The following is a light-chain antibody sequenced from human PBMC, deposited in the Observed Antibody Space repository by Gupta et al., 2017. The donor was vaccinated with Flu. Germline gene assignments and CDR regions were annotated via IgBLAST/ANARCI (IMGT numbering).Light chain of an antibody. CDR1: QSISSY. Sequence: DIQMTQSPSSLSASVGDRVTITCRASQSISSYLNWYQQKPGKATKLLIYAASSLQSGVPSRFSGSGSGTDFTLTINSLQPEDFATYYCQQSYSTPWTFGQGTKVEIK. CDR3: QQSYSTPWT. J-gene: IGKJ1*01. V-gene: IGKV1-39*01. CDR2: AAS.